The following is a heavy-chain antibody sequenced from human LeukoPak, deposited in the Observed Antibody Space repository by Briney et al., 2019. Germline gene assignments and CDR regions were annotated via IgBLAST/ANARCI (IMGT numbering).Heavy chain of an antibody. V-gene: IGHV1-8*01. CDR1: GYTFTSYD. Sequence: GASVKVSCKASGYTFTSYDINWVRQATGQGLEWMGWMNPNSGNTGYAQKFQGRVTMTRNTSISTAYMELCSLRSEDTAVYYCARWVRAGYSSGWYSPAPSYGMDVWGQGTTVTVSS. D-gene: IGHD6-19*01. CDR3: ARWVRAGYSSGWYSPAPSYGMDV. CDR2: MNPNSGNT. J-gene: IGHJ6*02.